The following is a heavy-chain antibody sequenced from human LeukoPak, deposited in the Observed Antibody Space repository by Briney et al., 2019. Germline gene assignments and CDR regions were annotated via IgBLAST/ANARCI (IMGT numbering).Heavy chain of an antibody. CDR2: AYYSGHT. D-gene: IGHD2-15*01. Sequence: SEALSLTCTVSGGSISDNYWSWIRQPPGKGLEWIGYAYYSGHTNYNSSLKSRVTMSLDTSKSQFSLRLSSVTAADTAVYFCARHPFATPFDYWGPGTLVTASS. CDR3: ARHPFATPFDY. J-gene: IGHJ4*02. CDR1: GGSISDNY. V-gene: IGHV4-59*08.